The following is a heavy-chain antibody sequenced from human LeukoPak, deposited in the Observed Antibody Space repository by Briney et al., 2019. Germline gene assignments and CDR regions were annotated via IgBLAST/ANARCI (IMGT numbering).Heavy chain of an antibody. V-gene: IGHV4-59*11. CDR2: ISYIGST. D-gene: IGHD4-17*01. CDR3: ARDPTTVTKGLDI. Sequence: SETLSLTCTVSGGSISTHYWSWIRQPPGKGLEWIGYISYIGSTNYNPSLKSRVTISVDTSRNQFSLKLTAVTAADAAVYFCARDPTTVTKGLDIWGQGTMVTVSS. J-gene: IGHJ3*02. CDR1: GGSISTHY.